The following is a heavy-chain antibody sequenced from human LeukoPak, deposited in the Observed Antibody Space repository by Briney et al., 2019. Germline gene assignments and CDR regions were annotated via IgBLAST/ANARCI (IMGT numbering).Heavy chain of an antibody. J-gene: IGHJ3*02. V-gene: IGHV5-51*01. Sequence: GESLKISCKGSGYSFTSYWIGWVRPMPGKGLEWMGIIYPGDSDTRCSPSFQGQVTISADKSISTAYLQWSSLKASDTAMYYCATHHSSSFRNDAFDIWGQGTMVTVSS. CDR1: GYSFTSYW. D-gene: IGHD6-6*01. CDR3: ATHHSSSFRNDAFDI. CDR2: IYPGDSDT.